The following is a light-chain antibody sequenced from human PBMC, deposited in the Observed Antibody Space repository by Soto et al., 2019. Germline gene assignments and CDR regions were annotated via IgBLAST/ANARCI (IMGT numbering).Light chain of an antibody. J-gene: IGLJ2*01. CDR1: SGSIASNY. CDR3: QSYDSSNPVV. Sequence: NFMLTQPHSVSESPGKTVTISCTRSSGSIASNYVQWYQQRPGSAPTTVIYEDNQRPSGVPDRFSGSIDSSSNSASLTISGLMTEDEADYYCQSYDSSNPVVFGGGTQLTVL. CDR2: EDN. V-gene: IGLV6-57*04.